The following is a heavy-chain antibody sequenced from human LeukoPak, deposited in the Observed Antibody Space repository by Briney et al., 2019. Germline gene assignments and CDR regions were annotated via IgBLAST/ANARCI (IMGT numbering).Heavy chain of an antibody. V-gene: IGHV3-53*01. J-gene: IGHJ4*02. Sequence: GGSLRLSCSFSGFIATSNYMAWVRRSPGKGLQWISFIYGGGNTLYADSVRDRFSISRDNSKSTLYLQMSSLRVEDTAVYYCATGGRSGMAFDFWGQGTLVTVSS. CDR2: IYGGGNT. CDR3: ATGGRSGMAFDF. CDR1: GFIATSNY. D-gene: IGHD2-8*01.